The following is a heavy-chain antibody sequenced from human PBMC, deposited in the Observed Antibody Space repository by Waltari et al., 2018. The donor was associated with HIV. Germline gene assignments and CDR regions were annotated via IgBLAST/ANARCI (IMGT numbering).Heavy chain of an antibody. CDR1: GYTFTTYY. Sequence: QVQLVQSGAEVTKPGASAMVSCKASGYTFTTYYLNWVRPAPGQGLEWMGIINPSGGSTTYAQKFQGRVTMTRDTSTSTVYMELSSLRSEDTAVYYCARDSDYIDRKGAFDFWGQGTMVTVS. D-gene: IGHD2-2*02. CDR2: INPSGGST. V-gene: IGHV1-46*01. CDR3: ARDSDYIDRKGAFDF. J-gene: IGHJ3*01.